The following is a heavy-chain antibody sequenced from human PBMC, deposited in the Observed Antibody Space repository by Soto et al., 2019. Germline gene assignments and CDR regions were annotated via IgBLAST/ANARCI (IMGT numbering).Heavy chain of an antibody. J-gene: IGHJ4*02. CDR1: GGSISSSSYY. Sequence: LSLTCTVSGGSISSSSYYWGWIRQPPGKGLEWIGSIYYSGSTYYNPSLKSRVTISVDTSKNQFSLKLSSVTAADTAVYYCARPDISTGSNDYWGQGTLVTVSS. CDR2: IYYSGST. V-gene: IGHV4-39*01. D-gene: IGHD1-1*01. CDR3: ARPDISTGSNDY.